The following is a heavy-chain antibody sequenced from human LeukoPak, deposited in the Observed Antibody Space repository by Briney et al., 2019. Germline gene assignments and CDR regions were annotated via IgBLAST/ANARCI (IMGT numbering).Heavy chain of an antibody. J-gene: IGHJ3*02. CDR1: GFTVSSNY. CDR3: ARFPQWGHDSSGAFGI. D-gene: IGHD3-22*01. CDR2: IYSSGTT. V-gene: IGHV3-53*01. Sequence: GGSLRLSCAASGFTVSSNYMTWVRQAPGKGLEWVSVIYSSGTTFYAESVKGRFTVSRDNSKNTLYLQMSSLRVEDTAVYYCARFPQWGHDSSGAFGIWGQGTMVTVSS.